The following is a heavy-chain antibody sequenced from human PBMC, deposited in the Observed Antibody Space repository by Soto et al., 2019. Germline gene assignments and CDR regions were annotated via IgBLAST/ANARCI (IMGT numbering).Heavy chain of an antibody. CDR2: IYRTGST. CDR1: GGSISTYY. J-gene: IGHJ3*01. D-gene: IGHD3-3*01. Sequence: SETLSLTCTVSGGSISTYYWNWIRQSPGKGLEWIGYIYRTGSTHYNPSLNSRVAISLDTSRNKFSLKLHSVTAADTAVYFCARQIGDDPFDVWGQGTMVTVSS. V-gene: IGHV4-4*09. CDR3: ARQIGDDPFDV.